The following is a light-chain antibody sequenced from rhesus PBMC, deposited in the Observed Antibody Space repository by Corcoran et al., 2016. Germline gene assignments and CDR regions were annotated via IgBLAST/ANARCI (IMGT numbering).Light chain of an antibody. V-gene: IGKV1-21*01. CDR1: RVITND. J-gene: IGKJ1*01. Sequence: DIQMTQSPSSLSASVGDRVTITCRASRVITNDLAWYQQKPGKTPKLLIYEASSLQSGVPSRFSGSGSVTDFTLPISGLQSDDLATYYCQHYYNAPWTFGQGTRVDIK. CDR3: QHYYNAPWT. CDR2: EAS.